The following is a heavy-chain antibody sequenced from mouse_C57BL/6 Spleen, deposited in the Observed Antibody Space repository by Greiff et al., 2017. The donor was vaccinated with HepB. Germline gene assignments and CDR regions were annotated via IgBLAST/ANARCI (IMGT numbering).Heavy chain of an antibody. Sequence: QVTLKVSGPGILQSSQTLSLTCSFSGFSLSTSGMGVSWIRQPSGKGLEWLAHIYWDDDKRYNPSLKSRLTISKDTSRNQVFLKITSVDTADTATYYCARSGFYYYGSSPRYFDVWGTGTTVTVSS. CDR1: GFSLSTSGMG. J-gene: IGHJ1*03. CDR3: ARSGFYYYGSSPRYFDV. V-gene: IGHV8-12*01. D-gene: IGHD1-1*01. CDR2: IYWDDDK.